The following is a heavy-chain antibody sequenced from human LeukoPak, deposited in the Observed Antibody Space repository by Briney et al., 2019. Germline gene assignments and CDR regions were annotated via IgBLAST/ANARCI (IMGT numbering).Heavy chain of an antibody. CDR2: VSDGGRT. Sequence: LETLSLTCSVSGGSITSYYWSWIRQPPGKGLEWIGHVSDGGRTNYSPSLRSRVSISVDTSKNQFSLKLNSVTAADTAVYFCARLIEGAPADHWGQGTLVTVSS. CDR3: ARLIEGAPADH. V-gene: IGHV4-59*01. D-gene: IGHD1-26*01. J-gene: IGHJ4*02. CDR1: GGSITSYY.